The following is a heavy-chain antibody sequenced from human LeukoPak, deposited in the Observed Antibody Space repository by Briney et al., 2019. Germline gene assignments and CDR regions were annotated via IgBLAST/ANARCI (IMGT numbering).Heavy chain of an antibody. Sequence: GGSLRLSCAASGFTFSSYAMSWVRQAPGKGLEWVSAISGSGGSTYYADSVKGRFTISRDNSKNTLYLQMNSLRAEDTALYYCAKDLMYYYDSSGFVNDYWGQRTLVTVSS. CDR1: GFTFSSYA. V-gene: IGHV3-23*01. CDR3: AKDLMYYYDSSGFVNDY. CDR2: ISGSGGST. J-gene: IGHJ4*02. D-gene: IGHD3-22*01.